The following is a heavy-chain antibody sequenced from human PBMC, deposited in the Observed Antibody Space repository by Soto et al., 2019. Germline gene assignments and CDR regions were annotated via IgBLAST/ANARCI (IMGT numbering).Heavy chain of an antibody. V-gene: IGHV4-34*01. J-gene: IGHJ6*02. CDR1: GGSFSGYY. D-gene: IGHD2-2*01. Sequence: PSETLSLTCAVYGGSFSGYYWSWIRQPPGKGLEWIGEINHSGSTNYNPSLKSRVTISVDTSKNQFSLKLSSVTAADTAVYYCARGVAVGGYCSSTSCYPLGMDVWGQGTTVTVSS. CDR2: INHSGST. CDR3: ARGVAVGGYCSSTSCYPLGMDV.